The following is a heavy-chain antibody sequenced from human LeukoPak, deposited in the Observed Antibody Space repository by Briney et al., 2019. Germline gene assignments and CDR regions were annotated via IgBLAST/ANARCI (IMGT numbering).Heavy chain of an antibody. J-gene: IGHJ6*02. CDR1: GGSISSYY. CDR2: IYYSGST. V-gene: IGHV4-59*08. CDR3: ARQEYYYYGMDV. Sequence: SETLSLTCTVSGGSISSYYWSWIRQPPGKGLEWIGYIYYSGSTNYNPSLKSRVTISVDTSKNQFSLKLSSVTAADTAVYHCARQEYYYYGMDVWGQGTTVTVSS.